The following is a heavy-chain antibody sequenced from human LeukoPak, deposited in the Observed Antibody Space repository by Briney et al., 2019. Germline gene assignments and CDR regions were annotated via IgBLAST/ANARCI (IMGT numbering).Heavy chain of an antibody. J-gene: IGHJ6*02. Sequence: SETLSLTCTVSGGSISSYYWSWIRQPPGKGLEWIGYIYYSGSTNYNPSLKSRVTISVDTSKNQFSLKLSSATAADTAVYYCARQLVSSSWPFTKYYGMDVWGQGTTVTVSS. CDR3: ARQLVSSSWPFTKYYGMDV. D-gene: IGHD6-13*01. V-gene: IGHV4-59*08. CDR2: IYYSGST. CDR1: GGSISSYY.